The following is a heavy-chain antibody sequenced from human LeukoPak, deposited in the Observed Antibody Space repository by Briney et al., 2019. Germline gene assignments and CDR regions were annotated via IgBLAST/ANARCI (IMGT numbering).Heavy chain of an antibody. V-gene: IGHV4-39*01. J-gene: IGHJ4*02. D-gene: IGHD3-10*01. CDR3: ARHYGP. CDR1: GDSIRRVGYY. CDR2: IFYTGNT. Sequence: SETLSLTCTVSGDSIRRVGYYWSWLRQHPETGLDWIGYIFYTGNTHYNPSLQSRVSLSIDTSKNQFSLKLNSVTATDTAVYYCARHYGPWGQGTLVTVSS.